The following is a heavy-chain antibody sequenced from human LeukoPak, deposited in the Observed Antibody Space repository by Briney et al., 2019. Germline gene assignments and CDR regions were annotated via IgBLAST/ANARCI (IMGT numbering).Heavy chain of an antibody. D-gene: IGHD1-26*01. CDR1: GVTLNNYG. CDR3: AKGGSRGTYYFDY. Sequence: GGSLRLSCAASGVTLNNYGMHWVRQTPGKGLGWVTFIRYDGSNNYYADSVKGRFIISRDNSKNTLNLQMNSLRPDDTAVYYCAKGGSRGTYYFDYWGRGILVTVSS. J-gene: IGHJ4*02. V-gene: IGHV3-30*02. CDR2: IRYDGSNN.